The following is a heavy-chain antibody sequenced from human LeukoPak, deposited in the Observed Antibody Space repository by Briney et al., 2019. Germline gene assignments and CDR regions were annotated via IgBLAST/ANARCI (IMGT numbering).Heavy chain of an antibody. CDR2: INHSGAT. V-gene: IGHV4-34*01. J-gene: IGHJ4*02. CDR1: GGSFNDYS. D-gene: IGHD6-19*01. Sequence: SETLSLTCVVSGGSFNDYSWSWIRQSPGKGLEWVGDINHSGATNYNPSLESRVTISVETSKNQFSLRLTSVTAADTAVYYCCGSGWFAGPFGYWGQGALVTVSS. CDR3: CGSGWFAGPFGY.